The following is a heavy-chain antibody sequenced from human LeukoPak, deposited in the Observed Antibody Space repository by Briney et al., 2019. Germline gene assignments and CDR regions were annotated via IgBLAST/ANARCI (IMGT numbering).Heavy chain of an antibody. D-gene: IGHD4-17*01. CDR2: INPNSGGT. J-gene: IGHJ4*02. V-gene: IGHV1-2*02. CDR3: ALVYGDYSTIDY. Sequence: ASVKVSCTASGYTFTGYYMHWVRQAPGQGLEWMGWINPNSGGTNYAQKFQGRVTMTRDTSISTAYMELSRLRSDDTAVYYCALVYGDYSTIDYWGQGTLVTVSS. CDR1: GYTFTGYY.